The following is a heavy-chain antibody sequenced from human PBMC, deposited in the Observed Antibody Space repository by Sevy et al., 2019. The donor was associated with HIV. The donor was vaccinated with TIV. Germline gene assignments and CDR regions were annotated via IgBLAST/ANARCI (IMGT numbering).Heavy chain of an antibody. CDR1: GFTFSSYS. CDR2: ISGISNYM. D-gene: IGHD6-6*01. CDR3: ARGVQTYDAFDI. Sequence: GGSLRLSCAASGFTFSSYSMNWVRQAPGKGLEGVSSISGISNYMYYADSVQGRFSISRDNAKDSLYLQMNSLRVEDTAIYYCARGVQTYDAFDIWGQGTMVTVSS. V-gene: IGHV3-21*01. J-gene: IGHJ3*02.